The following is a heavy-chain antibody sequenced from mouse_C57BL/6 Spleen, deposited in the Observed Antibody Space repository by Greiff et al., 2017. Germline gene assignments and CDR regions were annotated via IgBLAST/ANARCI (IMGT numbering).Heavy chain of an antibody. D-gene: IGHD2-1*01. J-gene: IGHJ3*01. V-gene: IGHV1-69*01. CDR3: ARSSKTGNYGAWFAY. CDR1: GYTFTSYW. Sequence: QVQLQQPGAELVMPGASVKLSCKASGYTFTSYWMPWVKQRPGQGLEWIGEIDPSDSSTNSNQKFKGKSTLTVDKYSSTAYMQLSRLTSEDSAVDYCARSSKTGNYGAWFAYWGQGTLVTVSA. CDR2: IDPSDSST.